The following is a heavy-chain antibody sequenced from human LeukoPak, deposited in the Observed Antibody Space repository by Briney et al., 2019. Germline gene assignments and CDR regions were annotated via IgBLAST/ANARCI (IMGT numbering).Heavy chain of an antibody. V-gene: IGHV4-34*01. CDR1: GGSFSGYY. Sequence: SETLSLTCAVYGGSFSGYYWSWIRQPPGKGLEWIGEINHSGSTNYNPSLKSRVTISVDTSKNQFSLKLSSVTAADTAVYYCARDRVTGYCSGGSCYRFDPWGQGTLVTVSS. J-gene: IGHJ5*02. D-gene: IGHD2-15*01. CDR3: ARDRVTGYCSGGSCYRFDP. CDR2: INHSGST.